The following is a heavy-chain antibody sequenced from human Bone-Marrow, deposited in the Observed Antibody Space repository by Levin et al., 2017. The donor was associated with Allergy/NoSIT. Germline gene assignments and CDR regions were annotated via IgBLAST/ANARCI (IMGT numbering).Heavy chain of an antibody. Sequence: PGGSLRLSCAASGFTFSEYWIHWVRQAPGKGLVWVSHINSDGSGTSYADSVKGRFTISRDNSKNTLYLQMNSLRAEDTAVYYCTRTKWNDVTLFDSWGLGTLVTVSS. D-gene: IGHD1-1*01. CDR2: INSDGSGT. V-gene: IGHV3-74*01. CDR3: TRTKWNDVTLFDS. CDR1: GFTFSEYW. J-gene: IGHJ4*02.